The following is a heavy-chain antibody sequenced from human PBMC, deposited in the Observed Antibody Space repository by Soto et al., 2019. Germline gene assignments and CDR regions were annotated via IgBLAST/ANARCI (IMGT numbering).Heavy chain of an antibody. V-gene: IGHV4-59*08. CDR2: IYYSGST. Sequence: LSLTCTVSGGSISSYYWSWIRQPPGKGLEWIGYIYYSGSTNYNPSLKSRVTISVDTSKNQFSLKLSSVTAADTAVYYCARLPVYSSSWYFDYWGQGTLVTVSS. D-gene: IGHD6-13*01. CDR3: ARLPVYSSSWYFDY. CDR1: GGSISSYY. J-gene: IGHJ4*02.